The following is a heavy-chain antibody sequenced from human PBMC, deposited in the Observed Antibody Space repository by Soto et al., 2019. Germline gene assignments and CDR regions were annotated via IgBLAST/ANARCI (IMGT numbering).Heavy chain of an antibody. CDR1: GYSFTTYG. CDR3: ARDGPAPDSYFGMDV. V-gene: IGHV1-18*01. J-gene: IGHJ6*04. CDR2: ISAYNGNT. Sequence: QVQLVLSGGELKKPGASVKVSCTTSGYSFTTYGISWVRQAPGQGLEWMGWISAYNGNTNYTQKLQDRVTMTTDTSTGTASMGLRSLRSGDTAVYYCARDGPAPDSYFGMDVWGKGSPVTVSS.